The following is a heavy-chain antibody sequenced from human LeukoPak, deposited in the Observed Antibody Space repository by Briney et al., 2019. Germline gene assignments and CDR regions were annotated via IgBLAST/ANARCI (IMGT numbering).Heavy chain of an antibody. D-gene: IGHD4-11*01. Sequence: SQTLSLTCTVSGGSISSGGYYWRWIRQPPGKGLEWIGYIYHSGSTYYNPSLKSRVTISVDRSKNQFSLKLSSVTAADTAVYYCASFSRYSNWCYWGQGTLVTVSS. J-gene: IGHJ4*02. CDR3: ASFSRYSNWCY. CDR1: GGSISSGGYY. CDR2: IYHSGST. V-gene: IGHV4-30-2*01.